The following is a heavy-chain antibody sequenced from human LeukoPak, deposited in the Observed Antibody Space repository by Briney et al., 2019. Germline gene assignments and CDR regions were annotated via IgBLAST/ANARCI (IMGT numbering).Heavy chain of an antibody. Sequence: PGGSLRLSCAASGFTFSSYAMHWVRQAPGKGLEYVSAISSNGGSTYYANSVKGRFTISRDNSKNTLYLQMGSLRAEDMAVYYCAVEMATIGWGQGTLVTVSS. CDR2: ISSNGGST. J-gene: IGHJ4*02. D-gene: IGHD5-24*01. V-gene: IGHV3-64*01. CDR3: AVEMATIG. CDR1: GFTFSSYA.